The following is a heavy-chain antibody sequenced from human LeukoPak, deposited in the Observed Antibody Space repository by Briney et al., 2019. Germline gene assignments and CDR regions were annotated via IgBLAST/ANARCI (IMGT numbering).Heavy chain of an antibody. Sequence: ASVKVSCKTSGYSFNSHHVHWVRQAPGQGLEWMGINFFHDGTTSNTQKFPGRVTITRDTSASTAHMELSSLRSEDAAVYYCARGEVIIMLRGVIGSNWLDLWGQGTLVTVSS. CDR3: ARGEVIIMLRGVIGSNWLDL. CDR1: GYSFNSHH. V-gene: IGHV1-46*02. CDR2: NFFHDGTT. J-gene: IGHJ5*02. D-gene: IGHD3-10*01.